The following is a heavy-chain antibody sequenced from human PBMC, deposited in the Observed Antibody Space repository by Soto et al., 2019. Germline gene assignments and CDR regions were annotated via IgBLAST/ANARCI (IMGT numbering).Heavy chain of an antibody. D-gene: IGHD5-18*01. Sequence: ASVKVSCKASGYTFTSYDINWVRQATGQGLEWMGWMNPNSGNTGYAQKFQGRVTMTRNTSISTAYMELSSLRSEDTAVYYCARGHEYRTYYYYYMDVWGKGTTVTVSS. V-gene: IGHV1-8*01. CDR2: MNPNSGNT. CDR3: ARGHEYRTYYYYYMDV. CDR1: GYTFTSYD. J-gene: IGHJ6*03.